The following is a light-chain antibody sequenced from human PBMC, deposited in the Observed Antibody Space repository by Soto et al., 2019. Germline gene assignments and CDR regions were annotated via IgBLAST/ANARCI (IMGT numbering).Light chain of an antibody. Sequence: EIVLTQSPATLSLSPGERATLSCRASQSVSSYVACYQQKPGQAPRLLIYDASNRATGIPARFSGSGSGTDFTLTISSLEPEDFAVYYCQQRSNWPPYTFGQGTKLEIK. CDR2: DAS. CDR3: QQRSNWPPYT. J-gene: IGKJ2*01. V-gene: IGKV3-11*01. CDR1: QSVSSY.